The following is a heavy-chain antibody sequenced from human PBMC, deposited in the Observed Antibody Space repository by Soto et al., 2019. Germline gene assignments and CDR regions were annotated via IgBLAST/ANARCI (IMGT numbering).Heavy chain of an antibody. V-gene: IGHV1-58*02. CDR3: AAHIGLIAAAN. D-gene: IGHD6-13*01. CDR2: IIVDSGNT. CDR1: GYTFTSYG. Sequence: SVKVSCKASGYTFTSYGISWVRQAPGQGLEWIGWIIVDSGNTNYAQKFQERVTITRDMSTSTAYMELSSLRSEDTAVYYCAAHIGLIAAANWGQGTLVTVSS. J-gene: IGHJ4*02.